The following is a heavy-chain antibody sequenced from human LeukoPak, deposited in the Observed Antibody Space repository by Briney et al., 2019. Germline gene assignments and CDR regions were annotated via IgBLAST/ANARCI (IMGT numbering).Heavy chain of an antibody. CDR1: GFTFSSYA. Sequence: GGSLRLSCAASGFTFSSYAMHWVRQAPGKGLEWVSAMSSSDDGRCHAASVRGRFTISRDTSRSTLYLQMNSLRAEDAAVYYCAKAPVTSCRGAFCYPFDYWGQGTLVTVSS. CDR2: MSSSDDGR. V-gene: IGHV3-23*01. CDR3: AKAPVTSCRGAFCYPFDY. D-gene: IGHD2-15*01. J-gene: IGHJ4*02.